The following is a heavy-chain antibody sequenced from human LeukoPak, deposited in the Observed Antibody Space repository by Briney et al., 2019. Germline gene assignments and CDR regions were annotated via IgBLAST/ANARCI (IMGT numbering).Heavy chain of an antibody. D-gene: IGHD4-17*01. CDR1: GGSFSDYY. CDR3: ASPTTVTTSAYRAFDI. V-gene: IGHV4-34*01. CDR2: INHSGST. J-gene: IGHJ3*02. Sequence: TSETLSLTCAVYGGSFSDYYWSWIRQPPGKGLEWIGEINHSGSTNYSPSLRSRVTISVDTSKNQFSLNLRSVTAADTAVHYCASPTTVTTSAYRAFDIWGQGTMVTVSA.